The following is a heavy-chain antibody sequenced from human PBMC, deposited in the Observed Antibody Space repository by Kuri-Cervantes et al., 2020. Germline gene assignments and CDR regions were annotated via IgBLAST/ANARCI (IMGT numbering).Heavy chain of an antibody. Sequence: SETLSLTCTVSGASISSSSYYWGWIRQPPGKGLEWIGTMFYSGSPYLNPSLKSRVSISVDTSKNQFSLKLSSVTAADTAVYYCARVRWSYNWFDPWGQGTLVTVSS. CDR3: ARVRWSYNWFDP. D-gene: IGHD2-8*01. V-gene: IGHV4-39*01. J-gene: IGHJ5*02. CDR1: GASISSSSYY. CDR2: MFYSGSP.